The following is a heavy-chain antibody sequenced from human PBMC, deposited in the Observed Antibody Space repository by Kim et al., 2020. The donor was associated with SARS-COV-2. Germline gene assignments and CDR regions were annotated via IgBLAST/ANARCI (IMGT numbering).Heavy chain of an antibody. V-gene: IGHV5-51*01. CDR3: ARVGYCSAYGCYFPESDQ. CDR2: IHPADSDI. J-gene: IGHJ4*02. Sequence: GESLKISCKTSGYSFINYWLAWVRQMPGKGLVWMGIIHPADSDIRYSPSFQGRVTISADESITTAYLQWRSLKASDTAMYYCARVGYCSAYGCYFPESDQWGQGTLVTVSS. CDR1: GYSFINYW. D-gene: IGHD2-15*01.